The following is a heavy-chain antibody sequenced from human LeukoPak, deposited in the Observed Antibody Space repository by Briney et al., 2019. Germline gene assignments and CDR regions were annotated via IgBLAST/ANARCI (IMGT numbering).Heavy chain of an antibody. D-gene: IGHD6-13*01. J-gene: IGHJ2*01. Sequence: GRSLRLSCAVSGFTFDDYAMHSVRQVPGRGLGRVSGINWNSDSRGYADSVKGRFTTSRDNAKNSLYLQMNSLRAGDTAVYYCARAGYSSTWYSRYFDLWGRGTLVTVSS. CDR3: ARAGYSSTWYSRYFDL. CDR1: GFTFDDYA. V-gene: IGHV3-9*01. CDR2: INWNSDSR.